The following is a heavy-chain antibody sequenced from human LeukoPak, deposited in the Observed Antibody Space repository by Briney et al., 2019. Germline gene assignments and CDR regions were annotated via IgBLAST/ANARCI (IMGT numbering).Heavy chain of an antibody. CDR1: GYTFTSYG. CDR3: ARDPSRTIFGVVISHNWFDP. J-gene: IGHJ5*02. D-gene: IGHD3-3*01. V-gene: IGHV1-18*01. CDR2: ISAYNGNT. Sequence: ASVKVSCKASGYTFTSYGISWVRQAPGQGLEWMGWISAYNGNTNYAQKLQGRVTMTTDTSTSTAYMELRSLRSDDTAVYCCARDPSRTIFGVVISHNWFDPWGQGTLVTVSS.